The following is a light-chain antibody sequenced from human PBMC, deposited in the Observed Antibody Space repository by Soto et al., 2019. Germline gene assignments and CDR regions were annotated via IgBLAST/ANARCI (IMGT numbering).Light chain of an antibody. CDR1: QSVSSN. CDR3: QQYGDSPWT. Sequence: EIVMTLSPATLSVYPEERATLSCRASQSVSSNLAWYQQKPGQAPRLLIYGASSRATGIPDRFSGSGSGTDFTLTISRLEPEDFAVYYCQQYGDSPWTFGQGTKVDI. V-gene: IGKV3-20*01. J-gene: IGKJ1*01. CDR2: GAS.